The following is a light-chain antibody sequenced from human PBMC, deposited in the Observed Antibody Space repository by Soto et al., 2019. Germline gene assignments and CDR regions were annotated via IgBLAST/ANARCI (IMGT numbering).Light chain of an antibody. Sequence: QSVLTQPPSVSAAPGQKVTISCSGSSSNIGNNYVSWYQQLPGTAPKLLIYDNDKRPSGIPDRFSGSKSGTSATLGTTGLQTGDEADYYCGAWDGSLNTQVFGGGTKLTVL. CDR2: DND. J-gene: IGLJ2*01. V-gene: IGLV1-51*01. CDR3: GAWDGSLNTQV. CDR1: SSNIGNNY.